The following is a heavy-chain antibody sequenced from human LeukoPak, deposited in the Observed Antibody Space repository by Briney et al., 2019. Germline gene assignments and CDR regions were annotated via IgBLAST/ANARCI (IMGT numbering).Heavy chain of an antibody. D-gene: IGHD3-10*01. CDR3: ARDHNYYGSGSYPYGMDV. CDR1: GFTSSSYG. CDR2: IRYDGSNK. V-gene: IGHV3-30*02. J-gene: IGHJ6*02. Sequence: GGSLRLSCAASGFTSSSYGMHWVRQAPGKGLEWVAFIRYDGSNKYYADSVKGRFTISRDNSKNTLYLQMNSLRAEDTAVYYCARDHNYYGSGSYPYGMDVWGQGTTVTVSS.